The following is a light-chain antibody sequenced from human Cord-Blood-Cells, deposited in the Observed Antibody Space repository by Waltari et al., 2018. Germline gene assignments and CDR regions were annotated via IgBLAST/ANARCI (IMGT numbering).Light chain of an antibody. CDR2: KAS. J-gene: IGKJ1*01. CDR1: QSISSW. Sequence: DIQMTQSPSTLSASVGDRVTITCRASQSISSWLAWYQQKPGKAPKLLIYKASSLESGFPSRFSGSGSGTEFTLTISSLQPDDFATYYCQQYNSYSRPFGQGTKVEIK. V-gene: IGKV1-5*03. CDR3: QQYNSYSRP.